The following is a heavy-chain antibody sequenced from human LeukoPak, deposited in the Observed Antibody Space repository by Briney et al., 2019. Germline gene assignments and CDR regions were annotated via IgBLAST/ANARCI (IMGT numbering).Heavy chain of an antibody. CDR1: GFTFSSYG. V-gene: IGHV3-23*01. D-gene: IGHD2-2*01. Sequence: GGSLRLSCAASGFTFSSYGMSWVRQAPGKGLEWGSAISGSGGSTYYADSVKGRFTISRDNSKNMLFLQMNSLRAEDTAVYYCVKDGGPGYCSSTSCSEYFQHWGQGTLVTVSS. CDR3: VKDGGPGYCSSTSCSEYFQH. J-gene: IGHJ1*01. CDR2: ISGSGGST.